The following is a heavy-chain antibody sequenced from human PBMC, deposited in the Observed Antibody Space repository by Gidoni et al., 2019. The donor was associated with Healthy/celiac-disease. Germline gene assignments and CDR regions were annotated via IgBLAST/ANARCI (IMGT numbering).Heavy chain of an antibody. CDR2: IIPIFGTA. CDR3: ASWDYCSSTSCYPAWVY. CDR1: GGTFSSYA. V-gene: IGHV1-69*06. Sequence: SSVKVSCKASGGTFSSYAISWVRQAPGQGLEWMGGIIPIFGTANYAQKFQGRVTITADKSTSTAYMELSSLRSEDTAVYYCASWDYCSSTSCYPAWVYWGQGTLVTVSS. D-gene: IGHD2-2*01. J-gene: IGHJ4*02.